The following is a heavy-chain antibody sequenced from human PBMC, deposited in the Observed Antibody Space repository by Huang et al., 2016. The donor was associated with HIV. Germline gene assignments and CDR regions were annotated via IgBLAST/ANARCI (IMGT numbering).Heavy chain of an antibody. J-gene: IGHJ4*02. D-gene: IGHD7-27*01. CDR2: IRQDDSEK. V-gene: IGHV3-7*01. Sequence: EVQLVESGGGLVQPGGSLRLSCAASGFTFSAYWMSWVRQAPGKGLVWGANIRQDDSEKYYVDSVKGRFTISRDNAKNSLYLQMNSLRAEDTAVYYCATGLGSFDYWGQGSLVTVSS. CDR1: GFTFSAYW. CDR3: ATGLGSFDY.